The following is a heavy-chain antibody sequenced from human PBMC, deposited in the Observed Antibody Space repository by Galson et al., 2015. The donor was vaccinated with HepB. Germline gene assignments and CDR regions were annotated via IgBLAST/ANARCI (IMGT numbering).Heavy chain of an antibody. D-gene: IGHD4-17*01. CDR3: ARHLSVTNYYYYGMDV. Sequence: QSGAEVKKPGESLRISCKGSGYSFTSYWISWVRQMPGKGLEWMGRIDPSDSYTNYSPSFQGHVTISADKSISTAYLQWSSLKASDTAMYYCARHLSVTNYYYYGMDVWGQGTTVTVSS. CDR2: IDPSDSYT. J-gene: IGHJ6*02. V-gene: IGHV5-10-1*01. CDR1: GYSFTSYW.